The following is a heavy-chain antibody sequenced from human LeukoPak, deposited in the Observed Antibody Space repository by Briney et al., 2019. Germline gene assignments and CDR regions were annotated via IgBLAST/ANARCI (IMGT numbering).Heavy chain of an antibody. D-gene: IGHD3-10*01. CDR3: ASGGSYYKNNWFDP. Sequence: SETLSLTCAVYGGSFSGYYWSWIRQPPGKGLEWIGEINHSGSTNYNPSLKSRVTISVDTSKNQFSLKLSSVTAADTAVYYCASGGSYYKNNWFDPWGQGTLVTVSS. CDR1: GGSFSGYY. CDR2: INHSGST. V-gene: IGHV4-34*01. J-gene: IGHJ5*02.